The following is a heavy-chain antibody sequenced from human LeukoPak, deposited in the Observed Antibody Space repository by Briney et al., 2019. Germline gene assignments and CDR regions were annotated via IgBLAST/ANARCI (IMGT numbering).Heavy chain of an antibody. CDR2: IYYSGST. CDR1: GGSISSYY. CDR3: ARCGGDGFDI. Sequence: SETLSLTCTVSGGSISSYYWSWIRHPPGKGLEWIGYIYYSGSTNYNPSLKSRVTISVDTSKNQFSLKLRSVTAADTAVYYCARCGGDGFDIWGEGTMVTVSS. D-gene: IGHD5-24*01. J-gene: IGHJ3*02. V-gene: IGHV4-59*12.